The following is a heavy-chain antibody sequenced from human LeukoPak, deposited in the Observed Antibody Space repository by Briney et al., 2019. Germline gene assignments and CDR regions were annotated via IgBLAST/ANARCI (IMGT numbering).Heavy chain of an antibody. D-gene: IGHD3-22*01. CDR1: GFTFSSYG. CDR2: ISYDGSNK. CDR3: AKDLWSRLSSGLDY. J-gene: IGHJ4*02. V-gene: IGHV3-30*18. Sequence: GGSLRLSCAASGFTFSSYGMHWVRQAPGKGLEWVAVISYDGSNKYYADSVKGRFTISRDNSKNTLYLQMNSLRAEDTAVYYCAKDLWSRLSSGLDYWGQGTLVTVSS.